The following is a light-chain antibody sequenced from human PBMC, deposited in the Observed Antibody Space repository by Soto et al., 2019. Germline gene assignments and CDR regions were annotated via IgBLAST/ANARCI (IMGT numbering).Light chain of an antibody. Sequence: QSALSQPASVSGSPGQSITISCTGTSRDVGGYNYVSWYQQHPDKAPKLIIYDVTNRPSGVSSRFSGSKSGNTASLTISGLQPEDEADYYCSSYKSSSTYVFGTGTKLTVL. V-gene: IGLV2-14*01. CDR3: SSYKSSSTYV. CDR2: DVT. J-gene: IGLJ1*01. CDR1: SRDVGGYNY.